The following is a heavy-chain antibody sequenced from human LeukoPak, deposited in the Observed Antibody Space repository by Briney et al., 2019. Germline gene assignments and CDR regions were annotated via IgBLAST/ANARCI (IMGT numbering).Heavy chain of an antibody. D-gene: IGHD6-13*01. V-gene: IGHV4-59*01. CDR1: GGSISSYY. Sequence: SETLSLTCTVSGGSISSYYWSWIRQPPGKGREWIGYIYYSGSTNYNPSLKSRVTISVDTSKNQFPLKLSSVTAADTAVYYCARGVYIAAAQYGYWGQGTLVTVSS. J-gene: IGHJ4*02. CDR2: IYYSGST. CDR3: ARGVYIAAAQYGY.